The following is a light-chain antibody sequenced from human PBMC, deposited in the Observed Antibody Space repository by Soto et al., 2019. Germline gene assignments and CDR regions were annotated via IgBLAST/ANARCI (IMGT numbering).Light chain of an antibody. CDR3: QSYDSSLSGSEV. V-gene: IGLV1-40*01. J-gene: IGLJ1*01. Sequence: QSVLTQPPSVSGAPGQRVTISCTGSSSNIGAGHDVYWYQHLPGTTPKLLIYGNGNRPSGVPDRFSGSKSGTSASLAITGLQAEDEADYYCQSYDSSLSGSEVFGTGTKLTVL. CDR1: SSNIGAGHD. CDR2: GNG.